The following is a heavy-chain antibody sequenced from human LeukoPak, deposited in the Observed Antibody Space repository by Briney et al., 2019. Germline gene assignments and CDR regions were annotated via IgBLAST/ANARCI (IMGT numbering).Heavy chain of an antibody. V-gene: IGHV3-21*01. CDR1: GFTFSTYN. CDR2: ISSSSNYI. J-gene: IGHJ4*02. D-gene: IGHD4-11*01. Sequence: GGSLRLSCAASGFTFSTYNMNWVRQAPGKGLEWVSFISSSSNYIYYTDSVKGRFTISRDNAKNSLFLQMNSLRAEDTAVYYCARGTPTTRDFDYWGQGTLVTVSS. CDR3: ARGTPTTRDFDY.